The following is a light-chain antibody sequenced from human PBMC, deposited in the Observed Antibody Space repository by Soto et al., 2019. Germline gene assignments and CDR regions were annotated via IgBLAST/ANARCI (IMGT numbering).Light chain of an antibody. CDR1: QSISSY. CDR3: QQSYSTPPMYT. Sequence: DIQMTQSPSSLSASVGDRVTMTCRASQSISSYLNWYQQKPGKAPKLLIYAASSLQSGVPSRFSGSGSGTDFTLTISNLQPEDFATYYCQQSYSTPPMYTFGQGTKVEIK. J-gene: IGKJ2*01. CDR2: AAS. V-gene: IGKV1-39*01.